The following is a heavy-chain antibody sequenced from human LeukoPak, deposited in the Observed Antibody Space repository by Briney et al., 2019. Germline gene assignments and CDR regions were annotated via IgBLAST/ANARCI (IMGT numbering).Heavy chain of an antibody. Sequence: PSETLSLTCTVSGGSISSSSYYWGWIRQPPGKGLEWIGSIYYSGSTYYNPSLKSRVTISVDTSKNQFSLKLSSVTAADTAVYYCARQGRPGIAVAGTMDYWGQGTLVTVSS. J-gene: IGHJ4*02. CDR1: GGSISSSSYY. CDR2: IYYSGST. D-gene: IGHD6-19*01. CDR3: ARQGRPGIAVAGTMDY. V-gene: IGHV4-39*01.